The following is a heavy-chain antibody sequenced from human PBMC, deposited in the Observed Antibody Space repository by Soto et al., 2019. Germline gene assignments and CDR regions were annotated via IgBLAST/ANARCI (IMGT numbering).Heavy chain of an antibody. CDR3: ARAPPYVWGSYRVNYYYYGMDV. D-gene: IGHD3-16*02. Sequence: ASVKVSCKASGYTFTSYGISWVRQAPGQGLEWMGWISAYNGNTNYAQKLQGRVTMTTDTSTSTAYMELRSLRSDDTAVYYCARAPPYVWGSYRVNYYYYGMDVWGQGTTVTVS. CDR2: ISAYNGNT. J-gene: IGHJ6*02. CDR1: GYTFTSYG. V-gene: IGHV1-18*01.